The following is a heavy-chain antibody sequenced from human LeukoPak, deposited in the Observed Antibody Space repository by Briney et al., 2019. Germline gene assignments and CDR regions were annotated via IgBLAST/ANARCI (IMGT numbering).Heavy chain of an antibody. D-gene: IGHD3-22*01. CDR3: TRDRSDSTSNAFDI. V-gene: IGHV3-21*01. CDR1: AFSLSAYN. J-gene: IGHJ3*02. CDR2: ISYTGTYI. Sequence: GGSLRLSCAASAFSLSAYNMNWVRQAPGKGLEWVSSISYTGTYIYYADSVKGRFTISRDNAKNSLYLQMNSLRAEDTAIYYCTRDRSDSTSNAFDIWGQGTMVIVSS.